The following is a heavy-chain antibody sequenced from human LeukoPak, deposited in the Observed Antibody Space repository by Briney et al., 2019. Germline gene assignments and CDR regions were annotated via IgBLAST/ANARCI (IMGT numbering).Heavy chain of an antibody. Sequence: ASVKVSCKASGYTFTSYGISWVRQAPGQGLEWMGWISAYNGNTNYAQKLQGRVTMTTDTSTSTAYMELRSLRSDDTVVYYCARDLLSYSSSSTFDYYCGMDVWGQGTTVTVS. V-gene: IGHV1-18*01. CDR2: ISAYNGNT. J-gene: IGHJ6*02. CDR3: ARDLLSYSSSSTFDYYCGMDV. D-gene: IGHD6-6*01. CDR1: GYTFTSYG.